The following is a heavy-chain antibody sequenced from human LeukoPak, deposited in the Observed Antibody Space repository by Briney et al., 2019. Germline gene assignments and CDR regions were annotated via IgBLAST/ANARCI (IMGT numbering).Heavy chain of an antibody. CDR1: RFTFSNAW. V-gene: IGHV3-15*01. J-gene: IGHJ4*02. Sequence: GGSLRLSCAPSRFTFSNAWMNWVRQAPGKGLEWVGRIKSNTDGGTTDYAAPVKGRFTISRDDSKHTLYLQMISLKTEDTAVYHCTTAPAQVDYWGQGTLVTVSS. CDR2: IKSNTDGGTT. CDR3: TTAPAQVDY.